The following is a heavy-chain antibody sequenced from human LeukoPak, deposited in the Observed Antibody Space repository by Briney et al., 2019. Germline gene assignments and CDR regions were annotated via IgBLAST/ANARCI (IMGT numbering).Heavy chain of an antibody. J-gene: IGHJ5*02. V-gene: IGHV1-2*02. CDR3: ARDGGSSSSENWFDP. CDR1: GYTFTSYY. D-gene: IGHD6-6*01. Sequence: ASVKVSCKASGYTFTSYYMHWVRQAPGQGLEWMGWINPNSGGTNYAQKFQGRVTMTRDTSISTAYMELSRLRSDDTAVYYCARDGGSSSSENWFDPWGQGTLVTVSS. CDR2: INPNSGGT.